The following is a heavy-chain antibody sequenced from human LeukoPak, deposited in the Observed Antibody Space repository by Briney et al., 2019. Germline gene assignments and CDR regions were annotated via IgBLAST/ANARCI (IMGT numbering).Heavy chain of an antibody. CDR1: GFTFSDYW. J-gene: IGHJ3*02. V-gene: IGHV3-7*03. CDR3: ARHPLRPGATGGFDI. Sequence: PGGSLRLSCAASGFTFSDYWMSWVRQAPGKGLEWVAKIKQDGSEKYYVDSVKGRFSISRDNAKNSLYLQMNILRAEDTAVYYCARHPLRPGATGGFDIWGQGTMVTVSS. D-gene: IGHD1-26*01. CDR2: IKQDGSEK.